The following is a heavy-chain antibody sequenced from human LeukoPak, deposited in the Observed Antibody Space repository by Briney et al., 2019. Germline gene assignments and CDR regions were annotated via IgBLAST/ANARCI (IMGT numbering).Heavy chain of an antibody. D-gene: IGHD3-22*01. J-gene: IGHJ2*01. V-gene: IGHV1-69*13. Sequence: ASVKVSCKASGYTFTSYSMHWVRQAPGQGLEWMGGIIPIFGTANYAQKFQGRVTITADESTSTAYMELSSLRSEDTAVYYCARAYYYDSSGYRDWYFDLWGRGTLVTVSS. CDR1: GYTFTSYS. CDR3: ARAYYYDSSGYRDWYFDL. CDR2: IIPIFGTA.